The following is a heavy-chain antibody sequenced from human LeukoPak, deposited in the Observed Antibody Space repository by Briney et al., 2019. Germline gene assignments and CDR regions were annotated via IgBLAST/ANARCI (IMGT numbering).Heavy chain of an antibody. CDR3: ATEHHYDFWSGYYNY. V-gene: IGHV1-2*02. CDR1: GYTFTGYY. Sequence: VASVKVSCKASGYTFTGYYMHWVRQAPGQGLEWMGWINPNSGGANYAQKFQGRVTMTRDTSISTAYMELSRLRSDDTAVYYCATEHHYDFWSGYYNYWGQGTLVTVSS. J-gene: IGHJ4*02. CDR2: INPNSGGA. D-gene: IGHD3-3*01.